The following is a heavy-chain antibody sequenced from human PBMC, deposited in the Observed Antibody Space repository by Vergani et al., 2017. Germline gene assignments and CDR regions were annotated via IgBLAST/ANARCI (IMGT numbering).Heavy chain of an antibody. CDR2: IYYSGST. CDR3: ARDSAGWGWFDP. J-gene: IGHJ5*02. CDR1: GGSISSGSYY. Sequence: QVQLQESGPGLVKPSQTLSLTCTVSGGSISSGSYYWSWIRQPPGKGLEWIGYIYYSGSTNYNLSLKSRVTISVDTSKNQFSLKLSSVTAADTAVYYCARDSAGWGWFDPWGQGTLVTVSS. D-gene: IGHD1-26*01. V-gene: IGHV4-61*01.